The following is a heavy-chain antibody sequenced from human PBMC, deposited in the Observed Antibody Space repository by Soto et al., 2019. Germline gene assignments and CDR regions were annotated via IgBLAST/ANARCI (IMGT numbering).Heavy chain of an antibody. J-gene: IGHJ4*02. CDR3: ATLVITLFDY. D-gene: IGHD3-22*01. CDR1: GFTFSSYG. CDR2: ISYDGSNK. Sequence: GGSLRLSCAASGFTFSSYGVHWVRQAPGKGLEWVAVISYDGSNKYYADSVKGRFTISRDNSKNTLYLQMNSLRAEDTAVYYCATLVITLFDYWGQGTLVTVSS. V-gene: IGHV3-30*03.